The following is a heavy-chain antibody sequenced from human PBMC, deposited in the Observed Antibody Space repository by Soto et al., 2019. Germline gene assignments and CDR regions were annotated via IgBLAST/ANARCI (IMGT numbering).Heavy chain of an antibody. D-gene: IGHD3-9*01. CDR1: GGTFSSYA. CDR2: IIPIFGTA. J-gene: IGHJ3*02. Sequence: SVKVSCKASGGTFSSYAISGVRQAPGQGLEWMGGIIPIFGTANYAQKFQGRVTMTTDTSTSTAYMALRSLRSDDTAVYYCATLSYDIPLRFDIWGQGTMVTVSS. CDR3: ATLSYDIPLRFDI. V-gene: IGHV1-69*05.